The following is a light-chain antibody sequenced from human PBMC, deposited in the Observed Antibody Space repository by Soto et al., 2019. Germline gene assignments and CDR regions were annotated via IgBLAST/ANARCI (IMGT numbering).Light chain of an antibody. CDR2: EVV. CDR3: SSYGGDNNVV. CDR1: SSDVGGYNY. Sequence: QSVLTQPPSASGSPGQSVTISCTGTSSDVGGYNYVSWYQQHPGAAPKLMIYEVVKRPSGVPDRVSGSKSGNTASLTVSGLQAEDESDYYCSSYGGDNNVVFGGGTQLTVL. V-gene: IGLV2-8*01. J-gene: IGLJ2*01.